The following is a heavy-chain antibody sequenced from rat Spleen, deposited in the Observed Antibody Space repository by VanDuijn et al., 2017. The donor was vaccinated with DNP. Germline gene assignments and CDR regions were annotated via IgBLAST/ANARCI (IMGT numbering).Heavy chain of an antibody. V-gene: IGHV5-7*01. CDR3: AKIAAGAMDA. CDR2: IHSDGSST. D-gene: IGHD1-2*01. CDR1: GFIFSDYN. J-gene: IGHJ4*01. Sequence: EVRLVESGGALVQPGRSLKLSCAASGFIFSDYNMAWVRQAPKKGLEWVTTIHSDGSSTYYRDSVRGRFTFSRDNAESTLYLQMDSLTSEDTAAYFCAKIAAGAMDAWGQGTSVTVSS.